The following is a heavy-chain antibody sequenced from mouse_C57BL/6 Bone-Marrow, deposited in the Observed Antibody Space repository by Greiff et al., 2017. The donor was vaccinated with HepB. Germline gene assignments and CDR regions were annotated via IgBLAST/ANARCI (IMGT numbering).Heavy chain of an antibody. Sequence: EVQLVESGPGLVKPSQSLSLTCSVTGYSITSGYYWNWILQFPGNKLEWMGYISYDGSNNYNPSLKNRISITRDTSKNQFFLKLNSVTTEDTATYYCARDLYYRNYWGQGTTLTVSS. D-gene: IGHD2-14*01. J-gene: IGHJ2*01. CDR3: ARDLYYRNY. V-gene: IGHV3-6*01. CDR1: GYSITSGYY. CDR2: ISYDGSN.